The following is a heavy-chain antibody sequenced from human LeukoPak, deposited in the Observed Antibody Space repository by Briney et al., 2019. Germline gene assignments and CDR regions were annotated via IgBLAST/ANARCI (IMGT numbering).Heavy chain of an antibody. CDR2: ITSSGNNI. J-gene: IGHJ4*02. Sequence: SGGSLRLSRAASGFIFNSYAMHWVRQAPGRGLEYVSAITSSGNNIFYADSVKGRFTISRDNSKNILYLQMGSLRAEDMAVYYCTRGPGYDYVWGSFRADYWGQGTLVTVSS. D-gene: IGHD3-16*02. CDR3: TRGPGYDYVWGSFRADY. V-gene: IGHV3-64*02. CDR1: GFIFNSYA.